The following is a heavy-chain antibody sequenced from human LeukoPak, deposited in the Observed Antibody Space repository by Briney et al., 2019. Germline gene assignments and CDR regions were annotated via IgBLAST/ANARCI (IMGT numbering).Heavy chain of an antibody. CDR3: MTGGWDPDY. CDR2: ISWNSGSI. Sequence: PGRSLRLSCAASGFTFDDYAMHWVRQAPGKGLGWVSGISWNSGSIGYADSVKGRFTISRDNAKNSLYLQMNSLRAEDTALYYCMTGGWDPDYWGQGTLVTVSS. J-gene: IGHJ4*02. V-gene: IGHV3-9*01. D-gene: IGHD5-12*01. CDR1: GFTFDDYA.